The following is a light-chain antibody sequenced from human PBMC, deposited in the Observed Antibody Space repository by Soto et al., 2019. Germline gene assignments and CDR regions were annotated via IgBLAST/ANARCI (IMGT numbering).Light chain of an antibody. CDR1: QSVSRN. CDR3: QQRSNWPLT. V-gene: IGKV3-11*01. Sequence: EIVLTQSPATLSLSPGERATLSCRASQSVSRNLAWYQQRPGQAPRLLIYDASNRATGIPARFSGSGSGTDFTLTISSLEPEDFAVYYCQQRSNWPLTFGGGTNVEIK. CDR2: DAS. J-gene: IGKJ4*01.